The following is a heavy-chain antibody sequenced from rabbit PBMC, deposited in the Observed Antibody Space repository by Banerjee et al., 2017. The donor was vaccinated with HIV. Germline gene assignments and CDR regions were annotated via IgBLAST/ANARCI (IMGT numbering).Heavy chain of an antibody. CDR1: GFSFSSSSY. CDR3: ARDHGYGYDSGWGGYNL. D-gene: IGHD4-1*01. J-gene: IGHJ4*01. CDR2: IYASSSGST. V-gene: IGHV1S40*01. Sequence: QSLEESGGDLVKPGASLTLTCTASGFSFSSSSYMCWVRQAPGKGLEWIACIYASSSGSTAYASWAKGRFTISKTSSTTVTLQMTSLTAADTATYFCARDHGYGYDSGWGGYNLRGPGTLVTVS.